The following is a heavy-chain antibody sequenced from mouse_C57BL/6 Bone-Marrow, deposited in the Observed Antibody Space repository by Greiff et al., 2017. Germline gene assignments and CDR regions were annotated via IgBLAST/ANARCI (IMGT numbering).Heavy chain of an antibody. J-gene: IGHJ3*01. CDR1: GYTFTSYW. V-gene: IGHV1-59*01. CDR2: IDPSDSYT. CDR3: ARSLLRIAY. Sequence: VQLQQPGAELVRPGTSVKLSCKASGYTFTSYWMHWVKQRPGQGLEWIGVIDPSDSYTNYNQKFKGKATLTVDTSSSTAYMQLSSLTSADSAVYYCARSLLRIAYWGQGTLVTVSA. D-gene: IGHD1-2*01.